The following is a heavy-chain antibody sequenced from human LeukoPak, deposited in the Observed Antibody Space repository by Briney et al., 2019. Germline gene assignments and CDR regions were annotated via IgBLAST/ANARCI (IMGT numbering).Heavy chain of an antibody. D-gene: IGHD4-23*01. Sequence: SETLSLTCTVSGGSISSGGYYWSWIRQHPGKGLEWIGYIYYSGSTYYNPSLKSRVTISVDTSKNQFSLKLSSVTAADTAVNYCARYGGNSFAAFDIWGQGTMVTVSS. CDR1: GGSISSGGYY. J-gene: IGHJ3*02. CDR3: ARYGGNSFAAFDI. V-gene: IGHV4-31*03. CDR2: IYYSGST.